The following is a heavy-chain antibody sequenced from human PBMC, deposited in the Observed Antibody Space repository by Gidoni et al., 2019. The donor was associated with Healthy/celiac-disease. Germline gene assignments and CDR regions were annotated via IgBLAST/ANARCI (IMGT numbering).Heavy chain of an antibody. Sequence: EVQLLESGGGLVQPGGSLRLSCAASGVTFSSYAMSWVRQAPGKGLEWVSAISGSGGSTYYADSEKGRFTISRDNSKNTLYLQMNSLRAEDTAVYYCAKGSSWRDWYFDLWGRGTLVTVSS. D-gene: IGHD6-13*01. CDR1: GVTFSSYA. J-gene: IGHJ2*01. CDR3: AKGSSWRDWYFDL. CDR2: ISGSGGST. V-gene: IGHV3-23*01.